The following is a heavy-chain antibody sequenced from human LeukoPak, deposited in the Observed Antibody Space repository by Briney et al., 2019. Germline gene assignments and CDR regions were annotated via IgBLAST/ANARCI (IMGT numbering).Heavy chain of an antibody. CDR1: GYTFTSYY. V-gene: IGHV1-46*03. CDR3: ARDRIVVVPAAIKVPGRGTWFDP. J-gene: IGHJ5*02. D-gene: IGHD2-2*02. CDR2: INPSGGST. Sequence: ASVKVSCKASGYTFTSYYMHWVRQAPGQGLEWMGIINPSGGSTSYAQKCQGRGTMTKDTSTSKVYMELSSLRSEDTAVYYCARDRIVVVPAAIKVPGRGTWFDPWGQGTLVTVSS.